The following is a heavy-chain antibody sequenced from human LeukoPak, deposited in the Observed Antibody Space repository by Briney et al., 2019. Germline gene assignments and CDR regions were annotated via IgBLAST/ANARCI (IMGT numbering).Heavy chain of an antibody. Sequence: GGSLRLSCAASGFTFSSSAMTWVRQAPGKGLEWVGFIRSEAYGGTPEYAASVKGRFAISRDDSKSIAYLQMNSLRTEDTAVYYCTRDQTPYYWGQGTLVTVSS. V-gene: IGHV3-49*04. CDR1: GFTFSSSA. J-gene: IGHJ4*02. CDR2: IRSEAYGGTP. CDR3: TRDQTPYY.